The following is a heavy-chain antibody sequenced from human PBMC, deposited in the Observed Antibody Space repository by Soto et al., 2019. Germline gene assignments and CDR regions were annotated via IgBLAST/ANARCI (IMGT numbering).Heavy chain of an antibody. V-gene: IGHV1-69*08. CDR3: ARDFLLWFGELLGYYGMDV. D-gene: IGHD3-10*01. CDR2: IIPILGIA. Sequence: QVQLVQSGAEVKKPGSSVKVSCKASGGTFSSYTISWVRQAPGQGLEWMGRIIPILGIANYAQKFQGRVTITADKSTSTDYMELSSLRSEDTAVYYCARDFLLWFGELLGYYGMDVWGQGTTVTVSS. CDR1: GGTFSSYT. J-gene: IGHJ6*02.